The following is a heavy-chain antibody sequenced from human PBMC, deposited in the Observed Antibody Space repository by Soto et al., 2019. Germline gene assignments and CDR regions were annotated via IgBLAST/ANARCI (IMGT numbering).Heavy chain of an antibody. Sequence: LRLSCAASGFTFSSYAMHWVRQAPGKGLEWVAVISYDGSNKYYADSVKGRFTISRDNSKNTLYLQMNSLRAEDTAVYYCARETGLNYYDSSGYYSTPYYYYGMGVWGQGTTVTVSS. CDR2: ISYDGSNK. CDR1: GFTFSSYA. V-gene: IGHV3-30-3*01. J-gene: IGHJ6*02. CDR3: ARETGLNYYDSSGYYSTPYYYYGMGV. D-gene: IGHD3-22*01.